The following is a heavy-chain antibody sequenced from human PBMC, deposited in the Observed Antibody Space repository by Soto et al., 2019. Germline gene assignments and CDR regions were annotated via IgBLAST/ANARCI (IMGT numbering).Heavy chain of an antibody. J-gene: IGHJ4*02. CDR1: GFTFSSYA. V-gene: IGHV3-23*01. D-gene: IGHD5-18*01. Sequence: PVGSLRLSCAASGFTFSSYAMSWVRQAPGKGLEWVSAISGSGGSTYYADSVKGRFTISRDNSKNTLYLQMNSLRAEDTAVYYCAKDQSGYSYGNRGIYYFDYWGQGTLVTVSS. CDR3: AKDQSGYSYGNRGIYYFDY. CDR2: ISGSGGST.